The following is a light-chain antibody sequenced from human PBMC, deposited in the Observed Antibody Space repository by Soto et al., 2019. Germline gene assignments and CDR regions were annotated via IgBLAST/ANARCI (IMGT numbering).Light chain of an antibody. J-gene: IGKJ4*01. CDR2: DTS. CDR3: QQLSGWRST. CDR1: QSVSSY. V-gene: IGKV3-11*01. Sequence: IVLTQPPATLSLSPGERATLSCRASQSVSSYLAWYKQKPGQAPRLLIYDTSNRATGIPARFSGSGSGTHFTLTLSSLEPDDFAVYYCQQLSGWRSTFGGGTKVQIK.